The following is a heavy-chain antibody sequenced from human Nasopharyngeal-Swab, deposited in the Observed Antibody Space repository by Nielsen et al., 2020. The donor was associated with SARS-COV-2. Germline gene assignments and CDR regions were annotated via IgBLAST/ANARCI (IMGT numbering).Heavy chain of an antibody. CDR2: INHSGST. CDR3: ARQLDCSSTSCPAGEFDY. J-gene: IGHJ4*02. Sequence: GSLSLSCAVYGGSFRGYYWSWIRQPPGKGLEWIGEINHSGSTNYNPSLKSRVTISVDTSKNQFSLKLSSVTAADTAVYYCARQLDCSSTSCPAGEFDYWGQGTLVTVSS. V-gene: IGHV4-34*01. D-gene: IGHD2-2*01. CDR1: GGSFRGYY.